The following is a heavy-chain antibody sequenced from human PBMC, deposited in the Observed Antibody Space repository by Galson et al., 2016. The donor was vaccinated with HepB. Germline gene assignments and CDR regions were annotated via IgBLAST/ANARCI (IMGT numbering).Heavy chain of an antibody. CDR2: SYYTGNV. CDR3: ARVSGRTRSFDS. V-gene: IGHV4-59*12. J-gene: IGHJ4*02. D-gene: IGHD2-15*01. Sequence: SETLSLTCSVSSDPITDYHWIWVRHPPGGGLEWIGNSYYTGNVNNSPSLKSRGTISLDTAKRQFSLQVTFVTTADTAVYFCARVSGRTRSFDSWGQGILVTVSS. CDR1: SDPITDYH.